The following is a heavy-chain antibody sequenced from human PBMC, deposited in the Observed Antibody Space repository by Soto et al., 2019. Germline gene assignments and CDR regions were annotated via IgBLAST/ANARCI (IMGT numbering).Heavy chain of an antibody. J-gene: IGHJ6*02. CDR2: IYYSGST. V-gene: IGHV4-59*01. Sequence: SETLSLTCTFSCGSIISYYWSWIRQPPGKGLEWIGYIYYSGSTNYNPSLKSRVTISVDTSKNQFSLKLSSVTAADTAVYYCARVAMVTRNYYYYGMDVWGQGTTVTVSS. CDR3: ARVAMVTRNYYYYGMDV. D-gene: IGHD4-4*01. CDR1: CGSIISYY.